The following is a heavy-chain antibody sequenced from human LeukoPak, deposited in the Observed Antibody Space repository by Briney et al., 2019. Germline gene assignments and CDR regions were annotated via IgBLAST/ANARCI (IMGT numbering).Heavy chain of an antibody. J-gene: IGHJ4*02. CDR2: IIPIFGTA. D-gene: IGHD3-22*01. CDR3: ARLFGGYYYIDY. V-gene: IGHV1-69*06. CDR1: GGTFSSYA. Sequence: ASVKVSCKASGGTFSSYAISWVRQAPGQGLEWMGGIIPIFGTANYAQKFQGRVTITADKSTSTAYMELSSLRSEDTAVYYCARLFGGYYYIDYWGQGTLVTVSS.